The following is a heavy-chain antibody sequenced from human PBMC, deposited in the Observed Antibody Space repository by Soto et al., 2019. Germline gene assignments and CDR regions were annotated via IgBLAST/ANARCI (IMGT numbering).Heavy chain of an antibody. J-gene: IGHJ5*02. CDR1: GFTFSDYA. Sequence: EVHLLQSGGGLVQPGGSLRLSCAASGFTFSDYAMRWIRQAPGEGLKWVASIHGPGDSAYYADSVKGRFSVSRDNSESTLFLRMESLRVDDTAVYYCVKDGVPYNGQWDWFDLWAQGTLVTVSS. CDR3: VKDGVPYNGQWDWFDL. D-gene: IGHD3-10*01. CDR2: IHGPGDSA. V-gene: IGHV3-23*01.